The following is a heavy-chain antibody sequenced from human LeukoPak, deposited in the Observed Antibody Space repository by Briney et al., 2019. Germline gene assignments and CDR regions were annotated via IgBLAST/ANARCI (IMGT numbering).Heavy chain of an antibody. CDR1: GGTFSSYA. CDR3: ARTSGYSYGIDY. CDR2: IIPIFGTA. V-gene: IGHV1-69*13. Sequence: SVTVSCTASGGTFSSYAISWVRQAPGQGLEWMGGIIPIFGTANYAQKFQGRVTITADESTSTAYMELSSLRSEDTAVYYCARTSGYSYGIDYWGQGTLVTVSS. J-gene: IGHJ4*02. D-gene: IGHD5-18*01.